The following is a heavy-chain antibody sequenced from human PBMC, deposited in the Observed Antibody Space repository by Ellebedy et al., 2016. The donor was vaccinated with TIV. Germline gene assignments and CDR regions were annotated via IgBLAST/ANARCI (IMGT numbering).Heavy chain of an antibody. J-gene: IGHJ4*02. V-gene: IGHV5-51*01. D-gene: IGHD3-10*01. Sequence: PGGSLRLSCQASGYSFSTYWIGWVRQMPGKGLEWMGIIYPGDYDTRYSPSFQGQVTISADKSISTAYLKWSSLKSSDTAMYYCAIPLGFGELAFDYWGQGTLVTVSS. CDR1: GYSFSTYW. CDR2: IYPGDYDT. CDR3: AIPLGFGELAFDY.